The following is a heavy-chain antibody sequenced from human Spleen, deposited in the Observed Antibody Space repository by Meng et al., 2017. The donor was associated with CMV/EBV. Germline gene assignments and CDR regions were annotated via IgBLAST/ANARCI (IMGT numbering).Heavy chain of an antibody. D-gene: IGHD6-19*01. J-gene: IGHJ6*02. Sequence: GGSLRLSCAASGSTFDDYTMHWVRQAPGKGLEWVSLISWDGGSTYYADSVKGRFTISRDNSKNSLYLQMNSLRTEDTALYYCAKDHHSLAVAGTLHYYYGMDVWGQGTTVTVSS. CDR2: ISWDGGST. CDR1: GSTFDDYT. V-gene: IGHV3-43*01. CDR3: AKDHHSLAVAGTLHYYYGMDV.